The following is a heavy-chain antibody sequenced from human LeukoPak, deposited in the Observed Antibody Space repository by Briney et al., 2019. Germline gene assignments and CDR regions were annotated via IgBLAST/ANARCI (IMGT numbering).Heavy chain of an antibody. Sequence: ASVKDSCKVSGYTLTELSMHWVRQAPGKGLEWMGGFDPEDGETIYAQKFQGRVTMTEDTSTDTAYMELSSLRSEDTAVYYCATAGVAASYYYYYMDVWGKGTTVTVSS. CDR2: FDPEDGET. CDR3: ATAGVAASYYYYYMDV. J-gene: IGHJ6*03. V-gene: IGHV1-24*01. CDR1: GYTLTELS. D-gene: IGHD2-15*01.